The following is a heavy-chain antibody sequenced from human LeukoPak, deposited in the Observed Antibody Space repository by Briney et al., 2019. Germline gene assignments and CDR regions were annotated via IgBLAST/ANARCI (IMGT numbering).Heavy chain of an antibody. CDR3: ARVSLWFGEHYYFDY. CDR2: MNPKSGDT. V-gene: IGHV1-8*03. J-gene: IGHJ4*02. CDR1: GYTFTGYY. D-gene: IGHD3-10*01. Sequence: GASVKVSCKASGYTFTGYYMHWVRQAPGQGLEWMGWMNPKSGDTGYSQKFQGRVFITRDTSINTAYMELSSLGSDDTAVYYCARVSLWFGEHYYFDYWGQGTLVTVSS.